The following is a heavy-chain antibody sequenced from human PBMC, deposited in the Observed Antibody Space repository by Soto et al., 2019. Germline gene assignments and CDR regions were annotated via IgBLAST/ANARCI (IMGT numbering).Heavy chain of an antibody. V-gene: IGHV1-69*12. Sequence: QVQLVQSGAEVKKPGSSVKVSCKASGGTFSSYAISWVRQAPGQGLEWMGGIIPIFGTANYAQKFQGRVTITADESTRTAYMELSSLRSEDTAVYYCARAGDSSGYYYFDYWGQGTLVTVSS. J-gene: IGHJ4*02. CDR1: GGTFSSYA. D-gene: IGHD3-22*01. CDR2: IIPIFGTA. CDR3: ARAGDSSGYYYFDY.